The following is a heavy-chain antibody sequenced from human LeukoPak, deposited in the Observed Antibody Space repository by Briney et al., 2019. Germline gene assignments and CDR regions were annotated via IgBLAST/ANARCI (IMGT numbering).Heavy chain of an antibody. CDR2: INHSGST. D-gene: IGHD3-16*01. J-gene: IGHJ3*02. CDR1: GGSFSGYY. CDR3: AKAGGVVRDAFDI. V-gene: IGHV4-34*01. Sequence: SETLSLTCAVYGGSFSGYYWSWIRQPPGKGLEWIGEINHSGSTNYNPSLKSRVTISVDTSKNQFSLKLSSVTAADTAVYYCAKAGGVVRDAFDIWGQGTMVTVSS.